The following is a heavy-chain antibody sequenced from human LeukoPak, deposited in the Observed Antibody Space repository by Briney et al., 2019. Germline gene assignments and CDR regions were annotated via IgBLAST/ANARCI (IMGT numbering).Heavy chain of an antibody. CDR2: ISFDGTNK. J-gene: IGHJ4*02. CDR1: GFTFSHYA. D-gene: IGHD3-22*01. Sequence: GRSLRLSCAASGFTFSHYAMHWVRQAPGKGLEWVAVISFDGTNKFYADSVKGRFTISRDNSKNAMYLQMNSLRAENTAVYYCAKGGYYERPWYFDYWGQGTLVTVSS. V-gene: IGHV3-30*18. CDR3: AKGGYYERPWYFDY.